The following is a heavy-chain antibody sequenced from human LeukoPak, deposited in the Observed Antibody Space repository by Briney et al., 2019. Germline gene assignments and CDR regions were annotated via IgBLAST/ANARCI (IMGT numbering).Heavy chain of an antibody. V-gene: IGHV1-8*01. CDR3: ARALYGSGSSLDY. CDR2: MNPNSGNT. J-gene: IGHJ4*02. Sequence: GASVKVSCKASGYTFTSYDINWVRQATGQGLEWMGWMNPNSGNTGYAQKFQGRVTMTRNTSISTAYMELSRLRSDDTAVYYCARALYGSGSSLDYWGQGTLVTVSS. D-gene: IGHD3-10*01. CDR1: GYTFTSYD.